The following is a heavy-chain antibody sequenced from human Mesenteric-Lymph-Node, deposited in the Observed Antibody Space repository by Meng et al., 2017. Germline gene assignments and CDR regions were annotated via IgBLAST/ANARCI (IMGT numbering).Heavy chain of an antibody. D-gene: IGHD5-12*01. CDR2: ISGSGAST. V-gene: IGHV3-23*01. J-gene: IGHJ4*02. CDR3: AKLVPTITD. CDR1: GFTFDDYG. Sequence: GESLKISCAASGFTFDDYGMSWVRQAPGKGLEWVSGISGSGASTYYADSVKGRFTISRDNSKNTLYLQMNSLRADDTAVYYCAKLVPTITDWGQGTLVTVSS.